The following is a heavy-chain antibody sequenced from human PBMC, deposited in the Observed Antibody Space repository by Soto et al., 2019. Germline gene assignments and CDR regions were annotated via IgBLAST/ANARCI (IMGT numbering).Heavy chain of an antibody. J-gene: IGHJ6*02. CDR3: AREGNTYYDFWIGEPAYGMDV. CDR1: GFMISRNY. D-gene: IGHD3-3*01. V-gene: IGHV3-53*01. CDR2: ISSGGST. Sequence: GGSLRLSCAASGFMISRNYMSWVRQAPGKGLEWVSVISSGGSTHYADSVKGRFTISRDNSKNTLYLQMSSLRVEDTAIYYCAREGNTYYDFWIGEPAYGMDVWGQGTTVTVSS.